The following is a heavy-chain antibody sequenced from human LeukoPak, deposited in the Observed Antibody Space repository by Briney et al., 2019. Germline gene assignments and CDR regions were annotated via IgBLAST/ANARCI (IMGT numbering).Heavy chain of an antibody. CDR2: IIPILGIA. CDR1: GGTFSSYA. D-gene: IGHD3-22*01. J-gene: IGHJ4*02. Sequence: SVKVSCKASGGTFSSYAISWVRQAPGQGPEWMGRIIPILGIANYAQKFQGRVTITADKSTSTAYMELSSLRSEDTAVYYCAREEGYYDSSGYISYFDYWGQGTLVTVSS. V-gene: IGHV1-69*04. CDR3: AREEGYYDSSGYISYFDY.